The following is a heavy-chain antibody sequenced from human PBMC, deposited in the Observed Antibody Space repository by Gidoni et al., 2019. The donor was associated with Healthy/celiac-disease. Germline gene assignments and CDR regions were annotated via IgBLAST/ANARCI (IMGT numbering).Heavy chain of an antibody. D-gene: IGHD6-19*01. V-gene: IGHV3-48*01. CDR1: GFTFSSYS. CDR2: ISSSSSTI. J-gene: IGHJ4*02. Sequence: EVQLVESGGGLVQPGGSLRLSCAASGFTFSSYSMNWVRQAPGKGLEWVSYISSSSSTIYYADSVKGRFTISRDNAKNSLYLQMNSLRAEDTAVYYCAREQWLALDYWGQGTLVTVSS. CDR3: AREQWLALDY.